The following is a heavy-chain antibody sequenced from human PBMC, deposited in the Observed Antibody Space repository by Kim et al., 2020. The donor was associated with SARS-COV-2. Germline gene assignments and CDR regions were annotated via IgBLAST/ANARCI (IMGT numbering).Heavy chain of an antibody. CDR2: ISGSGGST. Sequence: GGSLRLSCAASGFTFSSYAMSWVRQAPGKGLEWVSAISGSGGSTYYADSVKGRFTISRDNSKNTLYLQMNSLRAEDTAVYYCAKNLAKRGSWYVPNWFDPWGQGTLVTVSS. V-gene: IGHV3-23*01. CDR1: GFTFSSYA. J-gene: IGHJ5*02. CDR3: AKNLAKRGSWYVPNWFDP. D-gene: IGHD6-13*01.